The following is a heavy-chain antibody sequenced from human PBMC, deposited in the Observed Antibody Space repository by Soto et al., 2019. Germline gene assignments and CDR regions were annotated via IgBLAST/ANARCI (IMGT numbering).Heavy chain of an antibody. V-gene: IGHV3-30*18. Sequence: PGESLRLSCAASGFTFSSDGMHWVRQAPGKGLEWVAVISYDGSNKYYADSVKGRFTISRDNSKNTLYLQMNSLRAEDTAVYYCAKDLIAPPATGLVHYFYYGMDVWGQGTTVTVSS. CDR1: GFTFSSDG. J-gene: IGHJ6*02. D-gene: IGHD6-13*01. CDR2: ISYDGSNK. CDR3: AKDLIAPPATGLVHYFYYGMDV.